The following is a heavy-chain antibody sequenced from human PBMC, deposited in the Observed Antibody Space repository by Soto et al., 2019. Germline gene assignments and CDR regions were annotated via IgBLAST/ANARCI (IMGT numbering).Heavy chain of an antibody. V-gene: IGHV2-5*02. Sequence: QITLKESGPTLVKPTQTLTLTCTFSGFSLSTSGVGVGWIRQPPGKALEWLALIYWDGDKRYSPSLKSKLTITKDTSKNQVVPTMSNIDPVDTATYFCTPITYAARSHTNSFDYWSQGTLLTVSS. CDR1: GFSLSTSGVG. CDR2: IYWDGDK. J-gene: IGHJ4*02. D-gene: IGHD3-10*01. CDR3: TPITYAARSHTNSFDY.